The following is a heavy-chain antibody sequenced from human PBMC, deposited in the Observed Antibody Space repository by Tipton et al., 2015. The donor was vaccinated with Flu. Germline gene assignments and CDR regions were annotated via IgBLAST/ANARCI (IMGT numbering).Heavy chain of an antibody. V-gene: IGHV4-59*01. Sequence: TLSLTCIVSGGSISSYYWSWIRQPPGKGLEWVGYIRNSGTTNYNPSLKSRVTVSRDTSKNQVSLKLNSVTAADTAVYYCARPRMGANLLDTWGPGTLVTVSS. CDR1: GGSISSYY. J-gene: IGHJ5*02. CDR3: ARPRMGANLLDT. D-gene: IGHD1-26*01. CDR2: IRNSGTT.